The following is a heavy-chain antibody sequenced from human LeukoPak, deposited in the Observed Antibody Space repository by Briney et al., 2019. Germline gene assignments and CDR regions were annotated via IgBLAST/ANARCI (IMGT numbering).Heavy chain of an antibody. CDR2: IYYSGST. J-gene: IGHJ4*02. D-gene: IGHD1-26*01. CDR3: ARDAVGATRRDYFDY. V-gene: IGHV4-59*01. Sequence: SETLSLTCPVSGGSISSSYWSWIRQPPGKGLEWIGYIYYSGSTNYNPSFKSRVTMSVDTSKNQFSLKLSSVTAADTAVYYCARDAVGATRRDYFDYWGQGTLVTVSS. CDR1: GGSISSSY.